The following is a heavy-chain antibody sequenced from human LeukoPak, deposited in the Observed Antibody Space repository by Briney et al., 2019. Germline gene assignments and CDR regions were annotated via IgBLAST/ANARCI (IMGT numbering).Heavy chain of an antibody. V-gene: IGHV1-8*01. CDR2: MNANPHNGVT. CDR3: ARGAGRYYDFWSGYYRPYYYYYMDV. CDR1: GYTFTSYD. Sequence: ASVKVSCKASGYTFTSYDINWVRLAPGHGLEWMGWMNANPHNGVTRHAQKFQGRVTMTANTSTRTFYMELSSLRSEDTAVYYCARGAGRYYDFWSGYYRPYYYYYMDVWGKGTTVTVSS. D-gene: IGHD3-3*01. J-gene: IGHJ6*03.